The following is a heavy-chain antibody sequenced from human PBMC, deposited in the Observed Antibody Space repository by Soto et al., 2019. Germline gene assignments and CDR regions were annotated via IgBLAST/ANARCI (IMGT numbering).Heavy chain of an antibody. J-gene: IGHJ4*02. V-gene: IGHV4-30-2*01. CDR2: IYHSGST. D-gene: IGHD6-19*01. CDR1: GGSISSGGYS. CDR3: AFSSGWRDFDY. Sequence: SETLSLTCAVSGGSISSGGYSWSWIRQPPGKGLEWIGYIYHSGSTYYNPSLKSRVTISVDRSKNQFSLKLSSVTAADTAVYYCAFSSGWRDFDYWGQGTLVTVSS.